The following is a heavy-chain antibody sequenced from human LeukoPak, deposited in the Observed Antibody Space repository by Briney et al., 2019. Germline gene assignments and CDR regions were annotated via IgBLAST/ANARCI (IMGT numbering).Heavy chain of an antibody. Sequence: GSLRLSCAASGFTFRSDWMSWVRQAPGKGLEWVANIKQDGSEKYYVDSVKGRFTISRDNAKNSLYLQMNSPRAEDTAVYYCARATVLRYFDWLLPKPYLNDYWGQGTLVTVSS. V-gene: IGHV3-7*01. CDR3: ARATVLRYFDWLLPKPYLNDY. CDR2: IKQDGSEK. D-gene: IGHD3-9*01. CDR1: GFTFRSDW. J-gene: IGHJ4*02.